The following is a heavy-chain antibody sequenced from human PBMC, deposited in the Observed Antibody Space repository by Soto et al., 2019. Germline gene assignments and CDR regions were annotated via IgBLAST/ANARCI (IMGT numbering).Heavy chain of an antibody. CDR2: ISSSSTTI. D-gene: IGHD5-18*01. V-gene: IGHV3-48*02. J-gene: IGHJ4*02. Sequence: EVQLVESGGGLVQPGGSLRLSCAASGFTFSDYNMYWVRQAPGKGLEWISYISSSSTTIYYADSVKGRFTISRDNSKNSLYLQMNSLRDEDTAVYYCARAPTVYNYGYAYWGQGTLVTVSS. CDR3: ARAPTVYNYGYAY. CDR1: GFTFSDYN.